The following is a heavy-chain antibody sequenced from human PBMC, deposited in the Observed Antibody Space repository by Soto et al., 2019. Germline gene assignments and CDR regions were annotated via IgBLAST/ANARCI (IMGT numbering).Heavy chain of an antibody. D-gene: IGHD6-19*01. V-gene: IGHV1-18*04. CDR3: ARLIGYSSGWFDF. J-gene: IGHJ4*02. CDR2: ISTFNGNT. Sequence: APVKVSCKASGYSFANHGITWVRQAPGQGLEWMGWISTFNGNTNYAQRFQGRVTMTIDTSTNTAYMELRSLSSDDTALYYCARLIGYSSGWFDFWGQGTLVTVSS. CDR1: GYSFANHG.